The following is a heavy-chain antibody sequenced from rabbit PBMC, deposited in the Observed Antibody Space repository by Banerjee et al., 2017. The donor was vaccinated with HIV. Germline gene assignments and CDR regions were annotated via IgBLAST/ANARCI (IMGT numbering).Heavy chain of an antibody. V-gene: IGHV1S45*01. J-gene: IGHJ6*01. CDR3: ARDACGMDL. Sequence: QEQLVESGGGLVQPEGSLTLTCKASGFDFSSNAMCWVRQAPGKGLEWIACIYTSSGSTWYASWAKGRFTISKASSTSVTLQMTSLTAADTATYFCARDACGMDLWGPGTLVTVS. CDR1: GFDFSSNA. CDR2: IYTSSGST.